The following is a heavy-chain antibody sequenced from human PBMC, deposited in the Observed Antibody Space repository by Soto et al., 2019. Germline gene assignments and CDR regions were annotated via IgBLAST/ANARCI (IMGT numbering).Heavy chain of an antibody. J-gene: IGHJ4*02. CDR1: GFTFSDAW. CDR3: ATVSNG. V-gene: IGHV3-15*01. Sequence: GGSLRLSCAASGFTFSDAWMSWVRQAPGKGLEWVGRIKSKNSGGTTDYAAPVEGRFSISRDDSKTTLYLQMNSLKTEDTGVYYCATVSNGWGQGTLVTVSS. CDR2: IKSKNSGGTT. D-gene: IGHD2-8*01.